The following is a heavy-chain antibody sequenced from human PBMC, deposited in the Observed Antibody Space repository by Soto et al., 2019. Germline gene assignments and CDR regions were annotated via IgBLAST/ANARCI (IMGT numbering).Heavy chain of an antibody. V-gene: IGHV4-34*01. CDR2: INQSGTT. CDR1: GGSFREYY. Sequence: SEPLSLPCAVNGGSFREYYWSWLRQPPGKGLEWIGEINQSGTTHYNPSLKRRINISIDTSKNQFSLNLTSVTAADTATYYCARDIITVIGGEIYYYFGMDVWGQGTTVTVSS. CDR3: ARDIITVIGGEIYYYFGMDV. D-gene: IGHD3-10*01. J-gene: IGHJ6*02.